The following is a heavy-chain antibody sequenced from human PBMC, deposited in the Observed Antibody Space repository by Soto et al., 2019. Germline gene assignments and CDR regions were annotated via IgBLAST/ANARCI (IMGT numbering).Heavy chain of an antibody. D-gene: IGHD3-10*01. V-gene: IGHV3-7*01. CDR3: DRDPGYGSGASVYHYLDS. Sequence: GGSLRLCCRASGFTFGSYWMSWVRQARGKGLEWLATIKMDACEKKYVDSVKGRFTMSRANAKNSLYLQVDSMRAEDTALSYCDRDPGYGSGASVYHYLDSWGHGTMVTVSS. CDR1: GFTFGSYW. CDR2: IKMDACEK. J-gene: IGHJ4*01.